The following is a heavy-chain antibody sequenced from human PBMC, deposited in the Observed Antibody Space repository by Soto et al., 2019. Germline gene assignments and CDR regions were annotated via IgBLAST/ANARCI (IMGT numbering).Heavy chain of an antibody. V-gene: IGHV3-23*01. CDR2: ISGSGGST. CDR3: AKWGTGRQPLLYPFDY. CDR1: GFTFSSYV. D-gene: IGHD2-2*02. Sequence: EVQLLESGGGLVQPGGSLRLSCAASGFTFSSYVMSWVRQAPGKGLEWVSAISGSGGSTYYADSVKGRFTISRDNSKNTLYLQMNSLRAEDTAVYYCAKWGTGRQPLLYPFDYWGQGTLVTVSS. J-gene: IGHJ4*02.